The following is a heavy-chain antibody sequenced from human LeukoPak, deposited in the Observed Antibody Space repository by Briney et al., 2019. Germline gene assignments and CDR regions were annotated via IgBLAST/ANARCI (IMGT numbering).Heavy chain of an antibody. J-gene: IGHJ5*02. CDR2: IYYSGST. CDR3: ARQGLYETLFDP. Sequence: SETLSLTCTVSGGSISSSSYYWGWIRQPPGKGLEWIGSIYYSGSTYYNPSLKSRVTISVDTSKNQFSLKLSSVTAADTAVYYCARQGLYETLFDPWGQGTLVTVSS. CDR1: GGSISSSSYY. D-gene: IGHD2/OR15-2a*01. V-gene: IGHV4-39*01.